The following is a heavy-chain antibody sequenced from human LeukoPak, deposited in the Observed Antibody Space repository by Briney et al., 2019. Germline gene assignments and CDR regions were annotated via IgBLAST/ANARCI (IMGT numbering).Heavy chain of an antibody. V-gene: IGHV3-21*01. D-gene: IGHD5-18*01. J-gene: IGHJ5*02. Sequence: GGSLRLSCAASGFTFSSYSMNWVRQAPGKGLEWVSSISSSSSYIYYADSVKGRFTISRDNSQNTLYLQMNSLRAEDPAVYYCARDMGYSYGSNWFDPWGQGTLVTVSS. CDR3: ARDMGYSYGSNWFDP. CDR2: ISSSSSYI. CDR1: GFTFSSYS.